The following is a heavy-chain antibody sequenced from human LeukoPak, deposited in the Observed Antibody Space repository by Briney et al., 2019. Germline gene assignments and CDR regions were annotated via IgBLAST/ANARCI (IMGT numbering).Heavy chain of an antibody. V-gene: IGHV3-30*02. J-gene: IGHJ4*02. Sequence: GGSLRLSCAASGFTFSTSAMHWVRQAPGKGLEWVAFMKFDGGNKYYADSVKGRFTISRDNSKNTLYLQMNTLRPEDTTVYYCAGGDSYGFASWGQGTLVTVSS. CDR3: AGGDSYGFAS. D-gene: IGHD5-18*01. CDR2: MKFDGGNK. CDR1: GFTFSTSA.